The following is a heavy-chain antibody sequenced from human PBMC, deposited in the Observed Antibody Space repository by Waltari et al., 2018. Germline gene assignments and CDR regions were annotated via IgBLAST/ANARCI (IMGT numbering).Heavy chain of an antibody. CDR1: GFSISTFW. Sequence: EVQVVESGGGLVEPGGSLRRSCAASGFSISTFWMSWVRQAPGKGPEYVANINEDGSGKYYVDSVKGRFSISRDNAKNSVFLEMNSLRAEDTAMYYCVRGVDSWGQGTLVTVSS. J-gene: IGHJ4*02. V-gene: IGHV3-7*01. CDR2: INEDGSGK. CDR3: VRGVDS.